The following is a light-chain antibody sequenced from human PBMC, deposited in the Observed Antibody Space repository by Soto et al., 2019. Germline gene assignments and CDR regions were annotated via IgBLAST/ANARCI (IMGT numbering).Light chain of an antibody. Sequence: QSVLTQPASVSASPGQSITISCTGTSTDIGAYKFVSWYQQHPGKAPKLMIYDVTSRPSGVSNRFSGSKSGNTASLIISGLQAEDEADYYGIPYTSFDTYVFATGTKGTV. J-gene: IGLJ1*01. CDR2: DVT. CDR3: IPYTSFDTYV. V-gene: IGLV2-14*03. CDR1: STDIGAYKF.